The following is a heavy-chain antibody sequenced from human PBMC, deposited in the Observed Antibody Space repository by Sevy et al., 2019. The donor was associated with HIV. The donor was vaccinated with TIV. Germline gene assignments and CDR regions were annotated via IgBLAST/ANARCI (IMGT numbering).Heavy chain of an antibody. D-gene: IGHD3-22*01. Sequence: ASVKVSCKASGYTFTGYYMHWVRQAPGQGLEWMGRINPNSGGTNYSQKFQGRVTMTRDTSISTAYMELSSLRSDDTAVYYCARGRDDSSGYYYAGIGFFDYWGQGTLVTVSA. CDR1: GYTFTGYY. CDR3: ARGRDDSSGYYYAGIGFFDY. V-gene: IGHV1-2*06. CDR2: INPNSGGT. J-gene: IGHJ4*02.